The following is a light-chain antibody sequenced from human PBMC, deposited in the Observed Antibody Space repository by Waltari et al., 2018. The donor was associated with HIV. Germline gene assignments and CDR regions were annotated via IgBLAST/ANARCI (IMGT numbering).Light chain of an antibody. CDR2: EVS. CDR1: SSDLGAYKS. V-gene: IGLV2-8*01. Sequence: QSALTQPPSASGSPGQSVTISCAGTSSDLGAYKSLSWYQPHPGKAPKLLISEVSKRPSGVPDRFSGSKSGNTASLTVSGLQDEDEADYYCASYAGNNLIFGGGSKMTVL. CDR3: ASYAGNNLI. J-gene: IGLJ2*01.